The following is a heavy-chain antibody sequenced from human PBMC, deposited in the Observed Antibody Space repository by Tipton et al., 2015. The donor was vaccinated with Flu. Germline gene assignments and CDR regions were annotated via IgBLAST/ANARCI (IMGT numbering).Heavy chain of an antibody. J-gene: IGHJ4*02. Sequence: LRLSCTVSGGSITNYHWGWIRQPPGKGLEWIGGINYSGSTYYTPSLKSRVTISVDTSKNQFSLRVNSVTAADTAVYHCARLSYYDVDLQNFYFDYWGQGALVTVSS. D-gene: IGHD3-10*02. CDR3: ARLSYYDVDLQNFYFDY. V-gene: IGHV4-39*01. CDR1: GGSITNYH. CDR2: INYSGST.